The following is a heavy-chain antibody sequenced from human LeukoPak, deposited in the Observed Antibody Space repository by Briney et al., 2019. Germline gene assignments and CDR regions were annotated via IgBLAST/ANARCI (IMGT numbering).Heavy chain of an antibody. CDR1: GFTFSSYD. J-gene: IGHJ2*01. D-gene: IGHD6-13*01. V-gene: IGHV3-13*01. CDR2: IGTAGEI. CDR3: ARAAYSSTWYSRYFDL. Sequence: GGSLRLSCAASGFTFSSYDIHWVRQATGEGLEWVSGIGTAGEIYYPGSVKGRFTISRENAKNSLYLQMNSLRAGDTAVYYCARAAYSSTWYSRYFDLWGRGTLVTVSS.